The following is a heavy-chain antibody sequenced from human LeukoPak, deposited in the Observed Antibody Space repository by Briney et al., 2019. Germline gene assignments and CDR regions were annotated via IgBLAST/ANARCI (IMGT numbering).Heavy chain of an antibody. V-gene: IGHV3-11*04. D-gene: IGHD5-12*01. CDR3: ATDIVATKYFDY. CDR2: ISSSGSTI. CDR1: GFTFSDYY. J-gene: IGHJ4*02. Sequence: GGSLRLSCAASGFTFSDYYMSWIRQAPGKGLEWVSYISSSGSTIYYADSVKGRFTISRDNAKNSLYLQMNSLRAEDTAVYYCATDIVATKYFDYWGQGTLVTVSS.